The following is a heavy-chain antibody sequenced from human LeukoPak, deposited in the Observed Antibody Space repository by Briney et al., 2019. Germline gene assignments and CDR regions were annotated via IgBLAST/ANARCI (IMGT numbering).Heavy chain of an antibody. CDR2: ISHSGST. Sequence: PSETLSLTCAVYGGSFSGYYWSWIRQPPGKGLEWIGEISHSGSTNYNPSLKSRVTISVDTSKNQFSLKLTSVTAADTAIYYCARPGGGPIRWGQGSLVTVSS. CDR3: ARPGGGPIR. V-gene: IGHV4-34*01. D-gene: IGHD2-15*01. J-gene: IGHJ4*02. CDR1: GGSFSGYY.